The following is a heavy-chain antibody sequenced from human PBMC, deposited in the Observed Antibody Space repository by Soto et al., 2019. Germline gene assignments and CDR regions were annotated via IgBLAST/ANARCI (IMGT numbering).Heavy chain of an antibody. Sequence: QVQLQQWGAGLLKPSETLSLTCAVYGGSFSGYYWTWIRQPPGTGLEWIGEINHSRSTNYNPSLKSRVTISVDTSKNHFSLKLTSVTAADTAVYYCARDKITGLFDYWGQGTLVTVSS. CDR1: GGSFSGYY. CDR3: ARDKITGLFDY. J-gene: IGHJ4*02. D-gene: IGHD2-8*02. CDR2: INHSRST. V-gene: IGHV4-34*01.